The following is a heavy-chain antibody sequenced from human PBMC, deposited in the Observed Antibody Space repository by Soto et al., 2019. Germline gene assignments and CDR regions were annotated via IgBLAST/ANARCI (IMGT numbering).Heavy chain of an antibody. Sequence: ASVQVSCKASGGTFSSYAISWVRQAPGQGLEWMGGIIPIFGTANYAQKFQGRVTITADESTSTAYMELSSLRSEDTAVYYCASDQSDYYYDSSGPFDYCGQGTMVTVSS. V-gene: IGHV1-69*13. J-gene: IGHJ4*02. CDR1: GGTFSSYA. CDR2: IIPIFGTA. CDR3: ASDQSDYYYDSSGPFDY. D-gene: IGHD3-22*01.